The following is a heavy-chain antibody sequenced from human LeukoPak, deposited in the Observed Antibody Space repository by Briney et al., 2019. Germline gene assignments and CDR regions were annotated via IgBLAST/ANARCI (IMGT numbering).Heavy chain of an antibody. J-gene: IGHJ6*02. V-gene: IGHV1-8*01. CDR1: GYTFTSYD. Sequence: ASVEVSCKASGYTFTSYDINWVRQATGQGLEWMGWMNPNSGNTGYAQKFQGRVTMTRNTSISTAYMELSSLRSEDTAVYYCARGQSYSSSWYPAYYYYGMDVWGQGTTVTVSS. CDR3: ARGQSYSSSWYPAYYYYGMDV. D-gene: IGHD6-13*01. CDR2: MNPNSGNT.